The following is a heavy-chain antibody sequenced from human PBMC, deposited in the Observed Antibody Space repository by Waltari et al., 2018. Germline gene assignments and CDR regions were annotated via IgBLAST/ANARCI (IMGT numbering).Heavy chain of an antibody. CDR1: GYSISSGYY. V-gene: IGHV4-38-2*01. Sequence: QVQLQESGPGLVKPSETLSLTCAVSGYSISSGYYWGWIRQPPGKGLEWIGSIYHSGSTYYNPSLQSRVTISVATSKNQFSLKLSSVTAADTAVYYCARHAEPPLSSSWSYFDYWGQGTLVTVSS. D-gene: IGHD6-13*01. J-gene: IGHJ4*02. CDR3: ARHAEPPLSSSWSYFDY. CDR2: IYHSGST.